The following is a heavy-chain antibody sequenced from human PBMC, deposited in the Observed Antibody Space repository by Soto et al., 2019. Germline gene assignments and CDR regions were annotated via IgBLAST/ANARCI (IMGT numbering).Heavy chain of an antibody. CDR3: ARGRGYVYGNNFYGMDV. V-gene: IGHV4-34*01. CDR2: INHSGST. CDR1: GGSFIGYY. Sequence: PSETQCLTYGVYGGSFIGYYGSWIRQNPGKGLEWIGEINHSGSTNYNPSCKNRVTISVDRSTNYFSLKMTSVTAADAAVYYCARGRGYVYGNNFYGMDVWGQGTTVTVSS. D-gene: IGHD5-18*01. J-gene: IGHJ6*02.